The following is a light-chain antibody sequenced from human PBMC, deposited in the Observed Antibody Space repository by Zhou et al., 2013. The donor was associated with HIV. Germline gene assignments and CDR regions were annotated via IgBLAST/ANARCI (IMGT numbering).Light chain of an antibody. J-gene: IGKJ1*01. CDR3: QHYNGYSGT. CDR2: GAS. CDR1: EDISSS. V-gene: IGKV1-5*01. Sequence: DIQMTQSPSSVSASVGDTVTITCRASEDISSSLAWYQHAPGRGPKLLIYGASKLQGGVPSRFSGSGSGTDFTLTIAGLQPDDFATYYCQHYNGYSGTFGQGTKVEIK.